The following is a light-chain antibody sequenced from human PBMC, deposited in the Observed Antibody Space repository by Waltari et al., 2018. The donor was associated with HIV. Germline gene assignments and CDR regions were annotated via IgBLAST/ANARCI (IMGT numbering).Light chain of an antibody. CDR2: EVT. CDR3: QSYDSNLSGSI. J-gene: IGLJ2*01. V-gene: IGLV2-18*02. Sequence: QSALTQPPTVSGSPGQSVTISCAGTNSDIGGYDRVSWYQQPPGTAPKLLIYEVTNRPSGVPDRFSASKSGTAASLAISGLQAEDEADYYCQSYDSNLSGSIFGGGTKLTV. CDR1: NSDIGGYDR.